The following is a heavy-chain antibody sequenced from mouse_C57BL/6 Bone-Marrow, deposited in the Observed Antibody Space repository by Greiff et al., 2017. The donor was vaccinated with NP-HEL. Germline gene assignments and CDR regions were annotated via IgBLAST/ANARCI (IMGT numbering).Heavy chain of an antibody. Sequence: EVKLMESGGGLVKPGGSLKLSCAASGFTFSDYGMHWVRQAPEKGLEWVAYISSGSSTIYYADTVKGRFTISRDNAKNTLFLQMTSLRSEDTAMYYCARGSSGPGYYYAMDYWGQGTSVTVSS. CDR2: ISSGSSTI. V-gene: IGHV5-17*01. CDR1: GFTFSDYG. D-gene: IGHD3-2*02. J-gene: IGHJ4*01. CDR3: ARGSSGPGYYYAMDY.